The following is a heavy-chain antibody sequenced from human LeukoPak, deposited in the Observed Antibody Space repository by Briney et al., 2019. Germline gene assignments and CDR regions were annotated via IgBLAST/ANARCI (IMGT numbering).Heavy chain of an antibody. CDR3: AKGSRGIAVAGILTHFDY. V-gene: IGHV3-30*18. CDR1: GITFSSYG. CDR2: ISYDGSNK. D-gene: IGHD6-19*01. Sequence: PGRSLRLSCAASGITFSSYGMHWVRQAPGQGLEWVAVISYDGSNKFYADSVKGRFTISRDNSKNTLYLQMNSLRAEDTAVYYCAKGSRGIAVAGILTHFDYWGQGTLVTVSS. J-gene: IGHJ4*02.